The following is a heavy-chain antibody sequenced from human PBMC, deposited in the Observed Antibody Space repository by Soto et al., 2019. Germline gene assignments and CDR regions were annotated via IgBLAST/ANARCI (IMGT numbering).Heavy chain of an antibody. D-gene: IGHD1-1*01. CDR3: ARSLRVSWNTYFLPY. J-gene: IGHJ4*02. Sequence: VQLLESGGDLVQPGGSQTLSCAASGFTFGDYSMSWVRQAPGKGLEWVSGISGTGGSTYYADSVKGRFTISRHNSENPLYLQMDRLRAEDTGVHYWARSLRVSWNTYFLPYWGQGTLGTVSS. V-gene: IGHV3-23*01. CDR1: GFTFGDYS. CDR2: ISGTGGST.